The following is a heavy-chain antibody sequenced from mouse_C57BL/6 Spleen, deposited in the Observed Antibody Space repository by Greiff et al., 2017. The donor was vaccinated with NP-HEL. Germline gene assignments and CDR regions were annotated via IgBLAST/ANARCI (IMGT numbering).Heavy chain of an antibody. CDR3: AIYDGLIGDY. CDR2: IDPSDSYT. V-gene: IGHV1-69*01. J-gene: IGHJ2*01. D-gene: IGHD2-3*01. Sequence: QVQLQQPGAELVMPGASVKLSCKASGYTFTSYWMHWVKQRPGQGLEWIGEIDPSDSYTNYNQKFKGKSTLTVDKSSSTAYMQRSSLTSEDSAVYYCAIYDGLIGDYWGQGTTLTVSS. CDR1: GYTFTSYW.